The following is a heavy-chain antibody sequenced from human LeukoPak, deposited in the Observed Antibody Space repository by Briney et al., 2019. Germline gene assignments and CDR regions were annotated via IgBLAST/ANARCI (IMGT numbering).Heavy chain of an antibody. CDR2: IYYSGST. CDR3: ARGGGVVPAAIGETLDY. D-gene: IGHD2-2*01. CDR1: GGSISSYY. Sequence: PSETLSLTCTVSGGSISSYYWSWIRQPPGKGLEWIGYIYYSGSTNYNLSLKSRVTISVDTSKNQFSLKLSSVTAADTAVYCCARGGGVVPAAIGETLDYWGQGTLVTVSS. J-gene: IGHJ4*02. V-gene: IGHV4-59*01.